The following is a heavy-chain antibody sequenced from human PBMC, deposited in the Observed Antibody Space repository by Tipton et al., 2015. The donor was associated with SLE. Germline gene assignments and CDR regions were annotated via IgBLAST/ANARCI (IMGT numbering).Heavy chain of an antibody. D-gene: IGHD6-13*01. V-gene: IGHV4-59*08. CDR1: GGSIGSYY. CDR3: ARGGGDSSSCQDFDR. J-gene: IGHJ4*02. Sequence: TLSLTCTVSGGSIGSYYWSWIRQHPGQGLQWIGYIHYTGTTYYNPSLQSRATISVDTSKNQYSLKLNSVTAADTAVYYCARGGGDSSSCQDFDRWGQGTLVTVSS. CDR2: IHYTGTT.